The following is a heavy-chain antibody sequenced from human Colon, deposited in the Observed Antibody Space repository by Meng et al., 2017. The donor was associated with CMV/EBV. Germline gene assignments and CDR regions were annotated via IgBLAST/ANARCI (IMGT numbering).Heavy chain of an antibody. CDR1: GDSVSSNSAA. V-gene: IGHV6-1*01. D-gene: IGHD5-18*01. Sequence: HVQLQQSGPGLVKPSHTLSLTCAISGDSVSSNSAAWNWIRQSPSRGLEWLGRTYYRSKWYNDYAVSVKSRITINPDTSKNQFSLQLNSVTPEDTAVYYCARDRLTAMVKGGWFDPWGQGTLVTVAS. CDR2: TYYRSKWYN. J-gene: IGHJ5*02. CDR3: ARDRLTAMVKGGWFDP.